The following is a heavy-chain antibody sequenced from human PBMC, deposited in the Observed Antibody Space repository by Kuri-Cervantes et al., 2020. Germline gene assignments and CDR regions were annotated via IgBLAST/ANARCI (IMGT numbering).Heavy chain of an antibody. D-gene: IGHD3-22*01. Sequence: GGSLRLSCTASGFPFSNYAMNWVRQAPGKGLEWVSVISGSGGSTYYADSVKGRFTISRDTAKNTLFLQMNSLRAEDTAVYYCARGGDSSLDYWGQGTLVTVSS. J-gene: IGHJ4*02. CDR3: ARGGDSSLDY. CDR1: GFPFSNYA. CDR2: ISGSGGST. V-gene: IGHV3-23*01.